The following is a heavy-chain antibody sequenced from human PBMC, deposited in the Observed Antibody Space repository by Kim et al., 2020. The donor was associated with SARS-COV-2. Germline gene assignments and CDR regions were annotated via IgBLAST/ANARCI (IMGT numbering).Heavy chain of an antibody. D-gene: IGHD3-16*02. CDR3: AKAPFDYIWGSYRGFDY. J-gene: IGHJ4*02. Sequence: SVKGRVTISRDNAKNSLFLQMNSLRAEDTAVYYCAKAPFDYIWGSYRGFDYWGQGTLVTVSS. V-gene: IGHV3-7*04.